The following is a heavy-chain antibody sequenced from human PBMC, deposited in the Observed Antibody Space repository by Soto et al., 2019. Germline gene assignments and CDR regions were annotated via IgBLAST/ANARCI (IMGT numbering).Heavy chain of an antibody. V-gene: IGHV4-34*01. CDR3: ARDLPDHEHDY. J-gene: IGHJ4*02. CDR1: GGSFSGYY. CDR2: INHSGST. Sequence: QVQLQQWGAGLLKPSETLSLTCAVYGGSFSGYYWSWIRQPPGKGLEWIGEINHSGSTNYNPSLKSRVTISVDTSKNQFSLKLSSVTAADTAVYYCARDLPDHEHDYWGQGTLVTVSS.